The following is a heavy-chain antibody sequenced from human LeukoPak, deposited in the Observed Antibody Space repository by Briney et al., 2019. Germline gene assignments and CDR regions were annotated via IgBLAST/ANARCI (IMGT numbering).Heavy chain of an antibody. D-gene: IGHD6-19*01. CDR1: GFTFSSYG. V-gene: IGHV3-30*18. CDR3: AKSSSGWSYFDY. CDR2: ISYDGSNK. J-gene: IGHJ4*02. Sequence: GGSLRLSCAASGFTFSSYGMHWVRQAPGKGLEWVAVISYDGSNKYYADSVKGRSTISRDNSKNTLYLQMNSLRAEDTAVYYCAKSSSGWSYFDYWGQGTLVTVSS.